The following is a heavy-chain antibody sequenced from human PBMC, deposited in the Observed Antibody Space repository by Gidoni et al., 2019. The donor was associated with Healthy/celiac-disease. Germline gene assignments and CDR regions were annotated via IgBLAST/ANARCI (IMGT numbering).Heavy chain of an antibody. Sequence: EVQLVESGGGLVQPGGALRLSCAASGFPFSSYWLSGVRQAPGKGREWVAKIKQDGSEKYYVDSVKGRFTISRDNAKNSLYLQMNSLRAEDTAVYYCARMDAFDIWGQGTMVTVSS. CDR3: ARMDAFDI. CDR1: GFPFSSYW. CDR2: IKQDGSEK. J-gene: IGHJ3*02. V-gene: IGHV3-7*03.